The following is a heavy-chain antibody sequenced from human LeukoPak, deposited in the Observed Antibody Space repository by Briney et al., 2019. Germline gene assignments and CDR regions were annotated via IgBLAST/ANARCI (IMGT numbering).Heavy chain of an antibody. D-gene: IGHD4-17*01. CDR1: GYTFTSYD. J-gene: IGHJ6*03. V-gene: IGHV1-8*01. CDR2: MNPNSGNT. Sequence: GASVTVSCKAPGYTFTSYDINWVRQATGQGREGMGWMNPNSGNTVYAQKFQGRVTMTRNSSISTAYMELSSLRSEDTAVYYCARAGPSADSYGDYKYYYYYYMDVWGKGATVTVSS. CDR3: ARAGPSADSYGDYKYYYYYYMDV.